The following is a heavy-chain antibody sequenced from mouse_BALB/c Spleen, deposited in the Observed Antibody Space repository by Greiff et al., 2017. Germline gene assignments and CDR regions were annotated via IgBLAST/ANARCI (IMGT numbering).Heavy chain of an antibody. V-gene: IGHV2-2*02. Sequence: VKLMESGPGLVQPSQSLSITCTVSGFSLTSYGVHWVRQSPGKGLEWLGVIWSGGSTDYNAAFISRLSISKDNSKSQVFFKMNSLQANDTAIYYCARRNYGYDVGAMDYWGQGTSVTVSS. D-gene: IGHD2-2*01. CDR3: ARRNYGYDVGAMDY. CDR2: IWSGGST. J-gene: IGHJ4*01. CDR1: GFSLTSYG.